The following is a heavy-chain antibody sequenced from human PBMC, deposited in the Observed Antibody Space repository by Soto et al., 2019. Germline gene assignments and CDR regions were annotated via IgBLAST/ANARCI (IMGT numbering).Heavy chain of an antibody. D-gene: IGHD6-19*01. CDR2: TYYRSKWYN. J-gene: IGHJ6*02. CDR1: GDSVSSNSAA. Sequence: LSLTCAIPGDSVSSNSAAWNWIRQSPSRGLEWLGRTYYRSKWYNDYAVSVKSRITINPDTSKNQFSLQLNSVTPEDTAVYYCARDHRSGWFESDYYYGMDVWGQGTTVTVSS. CDR3: ARDHRSGWFESDYYYGMDV. V-gene: IGHV6-1*01.